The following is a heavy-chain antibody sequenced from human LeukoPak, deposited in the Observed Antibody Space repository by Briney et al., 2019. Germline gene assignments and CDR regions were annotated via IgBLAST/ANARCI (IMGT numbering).Heavy chain of an antibody. CDR3: VRGSFSSGSHFEY. Sequence: PGGSLRLSCAASGFIERSNHMIDVRQAPGKGLEWVSLIYSGGSTYYADSVKGRFTISRDNSKNTLYLQMNSLSADHTAVYYCVRGSFSSGSHFEYRGPGTLVSVSS. J-gene: IGHJ4*02. D-gene: IGHD6-19*01. CDR2: IYSGGST. CDR1: GFIERSNH. V-gene: IGHV3-53*01.